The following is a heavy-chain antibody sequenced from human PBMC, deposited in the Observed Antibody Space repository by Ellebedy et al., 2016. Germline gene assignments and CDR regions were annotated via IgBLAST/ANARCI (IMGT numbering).Heavy chain of an antibody. D-gene: IGHD5-24*01. Sequence: ASVKVSCKASGYTFTRYYMHWVRQAPGQGLEWMGIINASGGSTRYAQKFQGRVTMTKDTSTSTVYMELRSLRSDDTAVYYCARAPLGRDGYNSFDYWGQGTLVTVSS. V-gene: IGHV1-46*01. CDR1: GYTFTRYY. J-gene: IGHJ4*02. CDR3: ARAPLGRDGYNSFDY. CDR2: INASGGST.